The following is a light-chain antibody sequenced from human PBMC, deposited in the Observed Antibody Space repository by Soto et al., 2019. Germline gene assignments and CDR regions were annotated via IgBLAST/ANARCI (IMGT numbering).Light chain of an antibody. J-gene: IGKJ1*01. CDR3: QQDNNWPPE. V-gene: IGKV3-15*01. CDR2: GAS. Sequence: PAILSPSPVYIATISFRASQSVATNLAWYQQRPGQAPRLLIYGASKRTIGLPARFSGSGSGTEFTLTITSLQSEDFAVYYCQQDNNWPPEFGQGTIVEIK. CDR1: QSVATN.